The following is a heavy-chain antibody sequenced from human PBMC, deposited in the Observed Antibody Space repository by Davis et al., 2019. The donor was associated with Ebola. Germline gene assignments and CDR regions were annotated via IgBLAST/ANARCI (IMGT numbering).Heavy chain of an antibody. V-gene: IGHV4-30-2*01. D-gene: IGHD5-18*01. Sequence: SETLSLTCAVSGGSISSGGYSWSWIRQPPGKGLEWIGYIYHSGSTYYNPSLKSRVTISVDTSKNQFSLKLSSVTAADTAVYYCARGRRYSYGPPRYWGQGTLVTVSS. J-gene: IGHJ4*02. CDR1: GGSISSGGYS. CDR2: IYHSGST. CDR3: ARGRRYSYGPPRY.